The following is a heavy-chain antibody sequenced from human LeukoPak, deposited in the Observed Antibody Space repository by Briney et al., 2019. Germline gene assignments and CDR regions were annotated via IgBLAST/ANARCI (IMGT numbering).Heavy chain of an antibody. CDR3: AREQQLPRYFQH. J-gene: IGHJ1*01. V-gene: IGHV3-30-3*01. D-gene: IGHD6-13*01. Sequence: GGSLRLSCAASGFTFSHYALHWVRQAPGKGLEWVAVISYHGIDKYYADSVKGRFTISRDNSKNTLYLQMNSLRAEDTAVYYCAREQQLPRYFQHWGQGTLVTVSS. CDR1: GFTFSHYA. CDR2: ISYHGIDK.